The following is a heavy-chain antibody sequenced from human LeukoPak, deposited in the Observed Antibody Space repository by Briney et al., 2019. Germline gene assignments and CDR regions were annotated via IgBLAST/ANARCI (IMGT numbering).Heavy chain of an antibody. CDR2: IGSDGSTT. Sequence: GGSLRLSCAASRFXFSSNWMHWVRQAPGKGLVWVSRIGSDGSTTSYADSVKGRFTISRDNAKNTLYLQMNSLRVEDTAVYYCARSDYFENWGQGTLVTVSS. CDR3: ARSDYFEN. V-gene: IGHV3-74*01. J-gene: IGHJ4*02. CDR1: RFXFSSNW.